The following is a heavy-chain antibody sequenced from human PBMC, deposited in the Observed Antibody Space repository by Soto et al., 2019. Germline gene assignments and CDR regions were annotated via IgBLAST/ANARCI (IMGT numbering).Heavy chain of an antibody. J-gene: IGHJ5*02. Sequence: GGSLRLSCAASGFTVSSNYMSWVRQAPGKELEWVSVIYSGGSTYYADSVKGRFTIYRDNSKNTLYLQMNSLRAEDTAVYYCVRNNWFDTWGQGTLVTVSS. V-gene: IGHV3-53*01. CDR2: IYSGGST. CDR3: VRNNWFDT. CDR1: GFTVSSNY.